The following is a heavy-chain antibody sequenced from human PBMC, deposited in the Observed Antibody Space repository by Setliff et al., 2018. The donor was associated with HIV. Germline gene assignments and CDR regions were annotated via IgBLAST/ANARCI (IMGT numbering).Heavy chain of an antibody. D-gene: IGHD2-15*01. J-gene: IGHJ5*02. Sequence: EASVKVSCEASGGTFSSYAISWVRQAPGQGLEWMGWINPSGGSTSYAQSFQDRVTMTRDTSTSTVYMELSSLRSEDTAVYYCARVRYCSGGSCYGGEYWFDPWGQGTLVTVSS. CDR3: ARVRYCSGGSCYGGEYWFDP. V-gene: IGHV1-46*01. CDR2: INPSGGST. CDR1: GGTFSSYA.